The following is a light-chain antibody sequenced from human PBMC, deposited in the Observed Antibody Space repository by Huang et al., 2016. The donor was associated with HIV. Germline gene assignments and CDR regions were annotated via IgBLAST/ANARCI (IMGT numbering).Light chain of an antibody. J-gene: IGKJ1*01. CDR2: AAS. Sequence: DIQMTQSPSSLSASVGDRVTITCRASQSINSYLNWYQQKPEKAPKLLIYAASSLQSGVPSRFSGSGSGTDFTLPISSRQPEDFATYFCQQVYSTPWTCGQGTKVEIK. CDR1: QSINSY. CDR3: QQVYSTPWT. V-gene: IGKV1-39*01.